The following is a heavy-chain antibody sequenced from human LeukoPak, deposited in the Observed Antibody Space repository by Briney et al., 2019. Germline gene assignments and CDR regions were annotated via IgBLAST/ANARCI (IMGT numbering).Heavy chain of an antibody. J-gene: IGHJ3*02. V-gene: IGHV4-61*02. CDR3: AREGAVAVWNTFHI. D-gene: IGHD6-19*01. CDR1: GGSISSGSYY. CDR2: IYTTGST. Sequence: TSQTLPLTCTVSGGSISSGSYYWSWIRQPAGKGLEWIGRIYTTGSTHYNPSLKSRVSISLDTSKNQIYLELSSVTAADTAIYYCAREGAVAVWNTFHIWGQGTMVAVSS.